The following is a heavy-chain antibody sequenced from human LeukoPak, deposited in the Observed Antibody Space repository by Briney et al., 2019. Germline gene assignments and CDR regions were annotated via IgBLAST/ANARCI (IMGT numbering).Heavy chain of an antibody. CDR2: ISSSGSTI. CDR3: VKGQVTMIVVGYDY. V-gene: IGHV3-48*03. Sequence: PGGSLRLSCAASGFTFSSYEMNWVRQAPGRGLEWVSYISSSGSTIYYADSVRGRFTISRDNAKNSLYLQMSSLRAEDTALYYCVKGQVTMIVVGYDYWGQGTLVTVSS. CDR1: GFTFSSYE. D-gene: IGHD3-22*01. J-gene: IGHJ4*02.